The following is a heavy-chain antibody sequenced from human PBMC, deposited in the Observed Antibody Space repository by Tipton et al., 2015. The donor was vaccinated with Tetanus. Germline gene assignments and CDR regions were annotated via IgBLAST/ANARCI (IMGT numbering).Heavy chain of an antibody. D-gene: IGHD2-2*01. CDR2: INGQGTNT. J-gene: IGHJ4*02. CDR1: GFTFSTYW. Sequence: SLRLSCAAPGFTFSTYWMHWVRQAPGKGLMWVSRINGQGTNTAYADSVKGRFTISRDNAKNTLYLQMNSLRAEDTAVYYCARDSPDILLVPAVWGQGTLVTVSS. CDR3: ARDSPDILLVPAV. V-gene: IGHV3-74*01.